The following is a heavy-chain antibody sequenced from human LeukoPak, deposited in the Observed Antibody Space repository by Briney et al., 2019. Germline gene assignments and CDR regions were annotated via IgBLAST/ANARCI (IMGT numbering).Heavy chain of an antibody. Sequence: ASVKVSCKASGYTFTSYGISWVRQAPGQGLEWMGIINPSGGSTSYAQKFQGRVTMTRDTSTSTVYMELSSLRSEDTAVYYCARGDFWSGYHQNWFDPWGQGTLVTVSS. V-gene: IGHV1-46*01. D-gene: IGHD3-3*01. CDR2: INPSGGST. J-gene: IGHJ5*02. CDR1: GYTFTSYG. CDR3: ARGDFWSGYHQNWFDP.